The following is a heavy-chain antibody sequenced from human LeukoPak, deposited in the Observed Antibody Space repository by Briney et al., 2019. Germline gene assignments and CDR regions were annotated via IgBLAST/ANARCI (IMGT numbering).Heavy chain of an antibody. CDR1: GYTFTSYG. CDR3: ARGRITMVRGEEGFDP. J-gene: IGHJ5*02. CDR2: ISAYNGNT. D-gene: IGHD3-10*01. V-gene: IGHV1-18*01. Sequence: VASVKVSCKASGYTFTSYGISWVRQAPGQGLEWMGWISAYNGNTNYAQKLQGRVTMTTDTSTSTAYMELRSLRSEDTAVYYCARGRITMVRGEEGFDPWGQGTLVTVSS.